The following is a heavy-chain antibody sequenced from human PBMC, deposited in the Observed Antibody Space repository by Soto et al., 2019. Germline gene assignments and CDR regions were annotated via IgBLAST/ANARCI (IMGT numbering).Heavy chain of an antibody. D-gene: IGHD1-26*01. V-gene: IGHV3-15*05. CDR2: IKSKSAGETT. Sequence: QSLSCAASGFSFRTTWMAWVRQAPGKGLEWVGRIKSKSAGETTDYADPVKGRFTISRDDSKDTLYLHMDSLETGDTAVYYCSTRSPFSGSVFDYWGQGTLVTVSS. CDR1: GFSFRTTW. CDR3: STRSPFSGSVFDY. J-gene: IGHJ4*02.